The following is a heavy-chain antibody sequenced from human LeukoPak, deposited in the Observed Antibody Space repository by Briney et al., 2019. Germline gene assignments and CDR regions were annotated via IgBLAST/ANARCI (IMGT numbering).Heavy chain of an antibody. CDR3: AKDPSVAYYYDSSIN. V-gene: IGHV3-23*01. D-gene: IGHD3-22*01. J-gene: IGHJ4*02. CDR1: GFTFSSYA. Sequence: GGSLRLSCAASGFTFSSYAMSWVRQAPGKGLEWVSAISGSGGSTYYADSVKGRFTISRDNSKNPLYLQMNSLRAEDTAVYYCAKDPSVAYYYDSSINWGQGTLVTVSS. CDR2: ISGSGGST.